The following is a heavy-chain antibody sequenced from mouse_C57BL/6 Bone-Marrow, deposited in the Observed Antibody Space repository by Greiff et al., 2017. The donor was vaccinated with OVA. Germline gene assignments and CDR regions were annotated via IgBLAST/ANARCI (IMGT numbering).Heavy chain of an antibody. CDR1: GFNIKDDY. CDR3: TTEGLRPFAY. CDR2: IDPENGDT. V-gene: IGHV14-4*01. D-gene: IGHD2-4*01. J-gene: IGHJ3*01. Sequence: VQLKESGAELVRPGASVKLSCTASGFNIKDDYMHWVKQRPEQGLEWIGWIDPENGDTEYASKFQGKATITAAASSNTASLQLSSLTSEDTAVYYCTTEGLRPFAYWGQGTLVTVSA.